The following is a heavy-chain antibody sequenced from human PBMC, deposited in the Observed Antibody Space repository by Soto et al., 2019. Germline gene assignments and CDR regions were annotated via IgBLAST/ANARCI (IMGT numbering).Heavy chain of an antibody. V-gene: IGHV3-66*01. CDR3: ARGRSASSDFDS. J-gene: IGHJ4*02. Sequence: EVQLVESGGGLVQPGGSLRLSCAASGFTVSTYYMNWVRQAPGEGLEWVSGVYSGGTTYYADSVMGRFPISRDNSTSTLFLQMNTLRAEDTAVYYGARGRSASSDFDSGGQGTLVTVSS. CDR1: GFTVSTYY. CDR2: VYSGGTT. D-gene: IGHD3-10*01.